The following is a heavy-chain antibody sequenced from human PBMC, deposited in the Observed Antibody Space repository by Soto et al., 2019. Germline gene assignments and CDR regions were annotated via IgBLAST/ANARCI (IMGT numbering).Heavy chain of an antibody. V-gene: IGHV1-69*13. Sequence: SVKVSFKTSGGTFSSYAISWVRQAPGQGLEWMGGIIPMFGTANYAQKFQGRVTITADESTSTAYMELSSLRSEDTAVYYCARSRANDYDSRGYYYSTFDYWGQGTLVTFSS. CDR2: IIPMFGTA. J-gene: IGHJ4*02. CDR3: ARSRANDYDSRGYYYSTFDY. CDR1: GGTFSSYA. D-gene: IGHD3-22*01.